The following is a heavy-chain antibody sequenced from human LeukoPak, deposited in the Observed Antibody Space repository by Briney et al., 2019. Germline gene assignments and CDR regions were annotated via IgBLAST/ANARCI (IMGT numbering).Heavy chain of an antibody. CDR1: GGSFSGYY. CDR2: ISHSGST. D-gene: IGHD3-10*01. V-gene: IGHV4-34*01. J-gene: IGHJ4*02. Sequence: SETLSLTCAVYGGSFSGYYWSWIRQPPGKGLEWIGEISHSGSTNYNPSLKSRVTISVDTSKNQFSLKLSSVTAADTAVYYCARERAYYGSGRLRAFDYWGQGTLVTVSS. CDR3: ARERAYYGSGRLRAFDY.